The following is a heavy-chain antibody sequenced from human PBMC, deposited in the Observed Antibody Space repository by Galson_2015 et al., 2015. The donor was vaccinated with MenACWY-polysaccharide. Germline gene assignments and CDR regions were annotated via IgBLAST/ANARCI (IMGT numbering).Heavy chain of an antibody. V-gene: IGHV3-21*01. CDR3: ASPIRAAGGVVVAAVDYYGMDV. CDR1: GFTFSSYS. CDR2: ISSSSSYI. Sequence: SLRLSCAASGFTFSSYSMNWVRQAPGKGLEWVSSISSSSSYIYYADSVKGRFTISRDNAKNSLYLQMNSPRAEDTAVYYCASPIRAAGGVVVAAVDYYGMDVWGQGTTVTVSS. D-gene: IGHD2-15*01. J-gene: IGHJ6*02.